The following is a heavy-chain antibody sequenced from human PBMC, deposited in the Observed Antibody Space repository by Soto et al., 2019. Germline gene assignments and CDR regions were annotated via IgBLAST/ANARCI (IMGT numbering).Heavy chain of an antibody. V-gene: IGHV1-3*01. D-gene: IGHD6-19*01. Sequence: ASVKVSCKASGYTFTSYDMHWVRQAPGQRLEWMGWINAGNGNTKYSQKFQGRVTIIRDTAASTAYMELSSLRSEDTAVYYCASRQVVAGTNDYYYGMDVWGQGTTVTVSS. CDR1: GYTFTSYD. CDR2: INAGNGNT. J-gene: IGHJ6*02. CDR3: ASRQVVAGTNDYYYGMDV.